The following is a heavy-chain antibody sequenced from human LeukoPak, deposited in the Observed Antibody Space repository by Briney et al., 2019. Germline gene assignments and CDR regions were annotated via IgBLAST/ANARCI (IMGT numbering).Heavy chain of an antibody. CDR2: IDPSASQT. V-gene: IGHV5-10-1*01. CDR3: ARRNREKAISLDL. J-gene: IGHJ2*01. CDR1: GYSFISYW. D-gene: IGHD1-14*01. Sequence: GESLKISCKGSGYSFISYWISWVRQMPGRGLDWMGRIDPSASQTNYNPSSRGHITISVDRSISTVYLQWGSLQASDTAIYYCARRNREKAISLDLWGRGTVVTVSS.